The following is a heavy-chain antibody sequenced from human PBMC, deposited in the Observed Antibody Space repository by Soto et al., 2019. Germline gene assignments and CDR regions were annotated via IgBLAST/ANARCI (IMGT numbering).Heavy chain of an antibody. CDR2: ISSSSSYT. J-gene: IGHJ4*02. V-gene: IGHV3-11*06. CDR1: GFTFSDYY. Sequence: PGGSLRLSCAASGFTFSDYYMSWIRQAPGKGLEWVSYISSSSSYTNYADSVKGRFTISRDNAKNSLYLQMNSLRAEDTAVYYCARIPRIQLCFDYWGQGTLVTVSS. D-gene: IGHD5-18*01. CDR3: ARIPRIQLCFDY.